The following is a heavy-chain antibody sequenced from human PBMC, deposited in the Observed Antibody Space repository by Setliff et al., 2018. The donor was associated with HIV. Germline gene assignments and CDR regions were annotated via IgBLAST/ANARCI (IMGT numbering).Heavy chain of an antibody. CDR2: IYSTGST. J-gene: IGHJ4*02. CDR1: GGSFSGYY. CDR3: AKGAGFYGDYTFDY. Sequence: SETLSLTCAVYGGSFSGYYWSWIRQSPGRELEWIGYIYSTGSTNYNPSLQSRVSISMDASKNKFSLKVTSVTSADTAVYYCAKGAGFYGDYTFDYWGQGHLVTVSS. V-gene: IGHV4-59*03. D-gene: IGHD4-17*01.